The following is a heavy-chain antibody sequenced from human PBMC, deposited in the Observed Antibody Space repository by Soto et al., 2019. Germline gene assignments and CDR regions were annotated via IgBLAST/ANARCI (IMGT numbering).Heavy chain of an antibody. J-gene: IGHJ5*02. V-gene: IGHV4-59*12. CDR1: GGSISSYY. CDR2: IYYSGST. Sequence: SETLSLTCTVSGGSISSYYWSWIRQPPGKGLEWIGYIYYSGSTNYNPSLKSRVTISVDTSKNQFSLKLSSVTAADTAMYYCARFRKGGSYYWFDPWGQGTLVTVSS. CDR3: ARFRKGGSYYWFDP. D-gene: IGHD1-26*01.